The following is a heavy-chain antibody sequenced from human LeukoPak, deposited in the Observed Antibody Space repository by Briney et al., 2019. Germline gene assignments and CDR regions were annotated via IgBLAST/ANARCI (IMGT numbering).Heavy chain of an antibody. D-gene: IGHD6-19*01. J-gene: IGHJ6*03. CDR1: GGSISSYY. V-gene: IGHV4-4*07. Sequence: PSETLSLTCTVSGGSISSYYWSWIRQPAGKGLEWIGRIYTSGSTNYNPSLKSRVTMSVDTSKNQFSLKLSSVTAADTAVYYCASGKYSSGRSRYYYYYMDVWGKGTTVSVSS. CDR2: IYTSGST. CDR3: ASGKYSSGRSRYYYYYMDV.